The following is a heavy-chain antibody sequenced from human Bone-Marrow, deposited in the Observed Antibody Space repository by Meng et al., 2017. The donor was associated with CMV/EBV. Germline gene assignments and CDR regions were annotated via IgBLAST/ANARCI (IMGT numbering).Heavy chain of an antibody. CDR3: AISTKPKYYDFWSGYYTGGLDY. CDR1: GYTFTSYD. Sequence: ASVKVSCKASGYTFTSYDINWVRQATGQGLEWMGWMNPNSGNTGYAQKFQGRVTMTRNTSISTAYMELSSLRSEDTAVYYCAISTKPKYYDFWSGYYTGGLDYWGQGTLVTFYS. J-gene: IGHJ4*02. V-gene: IGHV1-8*01. D-gene: IGHD3-3*01. CDR2: MNPNSGNT.